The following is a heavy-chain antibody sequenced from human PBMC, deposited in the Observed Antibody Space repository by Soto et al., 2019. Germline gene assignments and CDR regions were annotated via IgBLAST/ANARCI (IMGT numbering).Heavy chain of an antibody. J-gene: IGHJ4*02. V-gene: IGHV3-30*18. CDR2: ISYDGSNK. D-gene: IGHD3-16*01. CDR1: GFTFSSYG. Sequence: QVQLVESGGGVVQPGRSLRLSCAASGFTFSSYGMHWVRQAPGKGLEWVAVISYDGSNKYYADSVKGRFTISRDNSKNTLYLQMNSLRAEDTAVYYCAKWNGGFVYWGQGTLVTVSS. CDR3: AKWNGGFVY.